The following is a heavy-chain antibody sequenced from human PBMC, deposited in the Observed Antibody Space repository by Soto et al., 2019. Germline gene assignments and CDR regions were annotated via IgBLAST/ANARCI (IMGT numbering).Heavy chain of an antibody. V-gene: IGHV3-73*01. D-gene: IGHD2-2*02. Sequence: GGSLRLSCAASGFIFSGSAIHWVRQASGQGLEWVGRIRSRANNFATSSAASVKGRFTFSRDDSKNTAYLQMNTLKPEDTAVYYCARVQVAAIGDYDSHGMDVWGQGTTVTVSS. CDR3: ARVQVAAIGDYDSHGMDV. J-gene: IGHJ6*02. CDR1: GFIFSGSA. CDR2: IRSRANNFAT.